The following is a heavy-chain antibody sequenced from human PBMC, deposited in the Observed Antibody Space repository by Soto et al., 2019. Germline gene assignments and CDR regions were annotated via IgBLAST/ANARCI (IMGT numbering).Heavy chain of an antibody. CDR1: GGTFSIYT. CDR3: VSSYCSGGSCYSNFYYFDY. D-gene: IGHD2-15*01. J-gene: IGHJ4*02. Sequence: SVKVSCKASGGTFSIYTISWMRQAPGQGLEWMGRIIPILGIANYAQKFQGRVTITADKSTSTAYMELSSLRSEDTAVYYCVSSYCSGGSCYSNFYYFDYWGQGTLVTVSS. CDR2: IIPILGIA. V-gene: IGHV1-69*02.